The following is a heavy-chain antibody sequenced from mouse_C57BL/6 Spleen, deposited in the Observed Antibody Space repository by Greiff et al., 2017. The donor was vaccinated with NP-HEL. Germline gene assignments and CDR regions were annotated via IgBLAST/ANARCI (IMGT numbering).Heavy chain of an antibody. CDR2: IDPSDSYT. V-gene: IGHV1-69*01. CDR3: ARWDSGYDY. D-gene: IGHD3-2*02. J-gene: IGHJ2*01. CDR1: GYTFTSYW. Sequence: QVQLQQPGAELVMPGASVKLSCKASGYTFTSYWMHWVKQRPGQGLEWIGEIDPSDSYTNYNQKFKGKSTLTVDKSSSTAYMQLSSLTSEDSAVYYCARWDSGYDYWGQSTTLTVSS.